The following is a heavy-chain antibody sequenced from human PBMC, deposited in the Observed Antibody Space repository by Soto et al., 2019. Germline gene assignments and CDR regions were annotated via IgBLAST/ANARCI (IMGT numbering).Heavy chain of an antibody. Sequence: EVQLVESGGGLVQPGGSLRLSCVASGFTFSSYSMNWVRQAPGKGLEWVSYISSGSAAIYYADSVKGRFTISRDNAKNSLYLQMNSLRDEDTAVYCCARGSDAFDIWGQGTMITVSS. V-gene: IGHV3-48*02. CDR2: ISSGSAAI. CDR1: GFTFSSYS. CDR3: ARGSDAFDI. J-gene: IGHJ3*02.